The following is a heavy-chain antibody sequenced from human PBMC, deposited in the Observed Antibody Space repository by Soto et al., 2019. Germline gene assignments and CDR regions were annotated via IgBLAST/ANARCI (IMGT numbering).Heavy chain of an antibody. CDR2: IYYSESPSY. D-gene: IGHD3-3*01. V-gene: IGHV4-59*05. CDR3: ARGWFWSGSFNWFDP. J-gene: IGHJ5*02. Sequence: SETLSLTCTVAGDSISKYYLSWIRQPPGKGLEWIGYIYYSESPSYSESTSYNPSLKSRVTISVDTANNQFSLRLTSVTAADTAVYYCARGWFWSGSFNWFDPWGQGTLVTVSS. CDR1: GDSISKYY.